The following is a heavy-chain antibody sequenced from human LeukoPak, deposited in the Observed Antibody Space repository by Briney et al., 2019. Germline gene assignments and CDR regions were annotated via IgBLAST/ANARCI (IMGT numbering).Heavy chain of an antibody. CDR3: ASRHCSGGGCYFAGADPFDY. D-gene: IGHD2-15*01. V-gene: IGHV3-53*01. CDR1: GFTVSSTY. J-gene: IGHJ4*02. Sequence: PGGSLRLSCAASGFTVSSTYMSWVRQAPGKGLEWVSVIYSGGNIYYIDSVKGRFTISRDTSKNTLCLQMNSLRAEDTAVYYCASRHCSGGGCYFAGADPFDYRGQGTLVTVSS. CDR2: IYSGGNI.